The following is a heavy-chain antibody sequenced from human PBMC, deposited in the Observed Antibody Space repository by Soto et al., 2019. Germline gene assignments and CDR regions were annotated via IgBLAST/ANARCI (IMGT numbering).Heavy chain of an antibody. CDR2: ITGSGGGT. CDR1: GFTFNNFA. CDR3: ARDSSCYYQFPNWFDP. D-gene: IGHD3-22*01. Sequence: PGGSLRLSCVASGFTFNNFAMSWVRQAPGKGLEWVSSITGSGGGTDYADSVKGRFTISRDNFKNTLYLHLDGLRVEDAAIYYCARDSSCYYQFPNWFDPWGQGALVTVSS. V-gene: IGHV3-23*01. J-gene: IGHJ5*02.